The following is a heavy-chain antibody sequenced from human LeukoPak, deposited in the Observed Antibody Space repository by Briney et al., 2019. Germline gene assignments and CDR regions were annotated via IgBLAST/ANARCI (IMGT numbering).Heavy chain of an antibody. J-gene: IGHJ4*02. CDR1: GFTFSSYA. CDR3: ARDRGGIQLWLPDY. Sequence: GGSLRLSCAASGFTFSSYAMHWVRQAPGKGLEYVSAISSNGGSTYYANSVKGRFTISRDNSKNTLYLQMGSLRAEDMAVYYCARDRGGIQLWLPDYWGQGTLVTVSS. CDR2: ISSNGGST. D-gene: IGHD5-18*01. V-gene: IGHV3-64*01.